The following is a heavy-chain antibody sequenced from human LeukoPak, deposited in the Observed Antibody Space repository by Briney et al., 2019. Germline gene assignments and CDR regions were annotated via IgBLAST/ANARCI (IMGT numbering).Heavy chain of an antibody. CDR1: GGTFSSYA. CDR2: IIPIFGTA. V-gene: IGHV1-69*05. J-gene: IGHJ6*03. Sequence: ASVKVSCKASGGTFSSYAISWVRQAPGQGLEWMGGIIPIFGTANYAQKFQGRVTITTDESTSTAYMELSSLRSEDTAVYYCARGEGHSSSSNYYYYYMDVWGKGTTVTVSS. D-gene: IGHD6-6*01. CDR3: ARGEGHSSSSNYYYYYMDV.